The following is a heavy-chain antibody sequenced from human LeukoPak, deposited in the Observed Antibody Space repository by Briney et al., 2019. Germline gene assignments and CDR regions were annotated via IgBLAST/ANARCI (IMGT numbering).Heavy chain of an antibody. V-gene: IGHV3-21*01. CDR3: AREDQWLVKGSAFDI. D-gene: IGHD6-19*01. J-gene: IGHJ3*02. CDR2: ISSSSSYI. CDR1: GFTFSSYS. Sequence: GGSLRLSCAASGFTFSSYSMNWVRQAPGKGLEWVSSISSSSSYIYYADSVKGRFTISRDNAKNSPYLQMNSLRAEDTAVYYCAREDQWLVKGSAFDIWGQGTMVTVSS.